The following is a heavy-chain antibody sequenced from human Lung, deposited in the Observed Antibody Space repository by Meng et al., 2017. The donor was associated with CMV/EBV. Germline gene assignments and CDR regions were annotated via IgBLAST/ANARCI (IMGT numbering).Heavy chain of an antibody. CDR1: GYTFTGYF. CDR2: INPNSGGT. V-gene: IGHV1-2*02. J-gene: IGHJ4*02. Sequence: SXXISXKASGYTFTGYFMHWVRQAPGQGLEWMGWINPNSGGTNYAQKSQGRVIMTWDTSISSAYMQLSRLKSNDTAVFYCARGGLSTALPEAPSSASIDNWGQGXLVTVSS. D-gene: IGHD2/OR15-2a*01. CDR3: ARGGLSTALPEAPSSASIDN.